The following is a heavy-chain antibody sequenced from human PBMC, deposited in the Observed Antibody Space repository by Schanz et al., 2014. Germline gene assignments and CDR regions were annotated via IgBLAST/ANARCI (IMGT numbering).Heavy chain of an antibody. CDR3: ARDYAGFDC. V-gene: IGHV3-33*01. CDR1: GFTFRSYG. Sequence: QVQLVESGGGVVQPGRSLRLSCAASGFTFRSYGMHWVRQAPGKGLEWVAVIWYDGNNKFYADSVKGRFIISRDNAKNSLYLQMNSLRAEDTAVYYCARDYAGFDCWGQGTLVTVSS. J-gene: IGHJ4*02. CDR2: IWYDGNNK. D-gene: IGHD3-16*01.